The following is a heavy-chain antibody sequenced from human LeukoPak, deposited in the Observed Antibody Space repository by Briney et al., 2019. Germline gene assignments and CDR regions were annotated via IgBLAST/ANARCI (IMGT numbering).Heavy chain of an antibody. CDR3: ARDFYPKSWFDP. V-gene: IGHV4-4*07. J-gene: IGHJ5*02. Sequence: SETLSLTCTVSGGSISSYYWSWIRQPAGKGLEWIGRMYTGGSTNYNPSLKSRVTMSVDTSKNQFSLRLSSVTAADTAVYYCARDFYPKSWFDPWGQGTLVIVSS. D-gene: IGHD2/OR15-2a*01. CDR2: MYTGGST. CDR1: GGSISSYY.